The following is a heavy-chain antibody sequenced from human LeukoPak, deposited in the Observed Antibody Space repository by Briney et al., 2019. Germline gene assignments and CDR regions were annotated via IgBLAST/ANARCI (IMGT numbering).Heavy chain of an antibody. D-gene: IGHD3-22*01. CDR2: ISISSSYI. CDR3: ARGPQKNGHSSGYPGYFDY. Sequence: GGSLRLSCAASGFTFSSYSINWVRQAPGKGLEWVSSISISSSYIYYADSVKGRFTISRDNAKNSLYLQMNSLRAEDTAVYYCARGPQKNGHSSGYPGYFDYWGQGTLVTVSS. CDR1: GFTFSSYS. V-gene: IGHV3-21*01. J-gene: IGHJ4*02.